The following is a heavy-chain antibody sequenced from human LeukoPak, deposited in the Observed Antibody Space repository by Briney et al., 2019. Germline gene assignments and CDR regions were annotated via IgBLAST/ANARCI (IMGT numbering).Heavy chain of an antibody. V-gene: IGHV4-39*01. CDR1: GGSISSSSYY. CDR2: IYYSGST. D-gene: IGHD2-2*01. CDR3: ARYTRYCSSTSCYYRTYYFDY. Sequence: PSETLSLTCTVSGGSISSSSYYWGWIRQPPGKGLEWIGSIYYSGSTYYNPSLTSRVTISVDTSKNQFSLKLSSVTAADTAVYYCARYTRYCSSTSCYYRTYYFDYWGQGTLVTVSS. J-gene: IGHJ4*02.